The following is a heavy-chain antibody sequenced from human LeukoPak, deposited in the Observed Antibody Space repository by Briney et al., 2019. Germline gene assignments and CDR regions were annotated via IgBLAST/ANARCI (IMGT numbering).Heavy chain of an antibody. Sequence: SETLSLTCTVSGGSISSYYWSWIRQPPGKGLEWIGYIYYSGSTNYNPSLKSRVTISVDTSKNQFSLKLSSVTAADTAVYYCARVRPALIFWSGYRMPGRFDPWGQGTLVTVSS. D-gene: IGHD3-3*01. J-gene: IGHJ5*02. CDR2: IYYSGST. CDR3: ARVRPALIFWSGYRMPGRFDP. V-gene: IGHV4-59*01. CDR1: GGSISSYY.